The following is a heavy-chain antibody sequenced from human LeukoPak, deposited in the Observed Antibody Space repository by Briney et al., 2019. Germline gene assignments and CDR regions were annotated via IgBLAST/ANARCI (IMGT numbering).Heavy chain of an antibody. D-gene: IGHD3-22*01. CDR2: MSYDGSNK. V-gene: IGHV3-30-3*01. J-gene: IGHJ4*02. Sequence: GGSLRLSCAASGFTFSSYAMHWVRQAPGKGLEWVAVMSYDGSNKYYADSVKGRFTISRDNSKNTLYLQMNSLRAEDTAVYYCAGHYYDSSGYSYWGQGTLVTVSS. CDR3: AGHYYDSSGYSY. CDR1: GFTFSSYA.